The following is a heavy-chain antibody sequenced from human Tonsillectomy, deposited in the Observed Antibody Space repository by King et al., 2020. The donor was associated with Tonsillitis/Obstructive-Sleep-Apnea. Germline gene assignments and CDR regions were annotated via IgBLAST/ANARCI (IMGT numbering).Heavy chain of an antibody. CDR1: GFNFSTNG. CDR2: IWYDRSNT. V-gene: IGHV3-33*01. D-gene: IGHD3-10*01. Sequence: VQLVESGGGVVQPGRSLRLSCAASGFNFSTNGMHWVRQAPGKGLEWVAAIWYDRSNTYYADSLKGRFTISRDNSKNTLFLQMNSLRAEDTALYYCARDDFYGSGSYRYYYGLDVWGQGTTVTVSS. J-gene: IGHJ6*02. CDR3: ARDDFYGSGSYRYYYGLDV.